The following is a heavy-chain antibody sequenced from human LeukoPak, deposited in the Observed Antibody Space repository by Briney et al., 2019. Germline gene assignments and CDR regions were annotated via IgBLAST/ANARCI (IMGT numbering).Heavy chain of an antibody. CDR1: GFTFSSYS. CDR2: ISSSSSYI. J-gene: IGHJ4*02. V-gene: IGHV3-21*01. D-gene: IGHD6-13*01. CDR3: ARDFRGAAGNFDY. Sequence: GGSLRLSCAASGFTFSSYSMNWVRQAPGKGLEWVSSISSSSSYIYYADSVKGRFTISRDNAKNSLYLQMNSLRAEDTAVYYCARDFRGAAGNFDYWGQGTLVTVSS.